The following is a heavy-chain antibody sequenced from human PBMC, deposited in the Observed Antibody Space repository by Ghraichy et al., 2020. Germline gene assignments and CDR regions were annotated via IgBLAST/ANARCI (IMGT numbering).Heavy chain of an antibody. V-gene: IGHV3-74*01. J-gene: IGHJ4*02. CDR1: GSTFSPYW. D-gene: IGHD1-1*01. CDR3: AKEGNWNLDY. Sequence: GGSLRLSCAASGSTFSPYWMHWVRQAPGKGLVWVSRISSDGSLTHYADSVKGRVTISRDNAKKTLYLQMNSLRAEDTAVYYCAKEGNWNLDYWGQGTPVTVSS. CDR2: ISSDGSLT.